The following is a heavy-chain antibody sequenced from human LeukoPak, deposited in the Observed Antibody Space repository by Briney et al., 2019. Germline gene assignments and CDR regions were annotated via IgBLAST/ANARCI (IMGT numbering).Heavy chain of an antibody. CDR1: GFTFSSSA. D-gene: IGHD6-6*01. Sequence: PGGSLRLSCGASGFTFSSSAMCWVRQAPGKGLDWVSGISRTGGDTYYADSWKGRFTISRDTSKNTLFLQMNSLRAEDTAVYYCAKEVRPNDYWGQGTLVTVSS. CDR3: AKEVRPNDY. J-gene: IGHJ4*02. V-gene: IGHV3-23*01. CDR2: ISRTGGDT.